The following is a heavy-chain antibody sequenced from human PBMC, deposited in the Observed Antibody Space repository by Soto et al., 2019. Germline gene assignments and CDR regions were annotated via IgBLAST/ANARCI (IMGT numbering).Heavy chain of an antibody. J-gene: IGHJ6*02. Sequence: GGSLRLSCAASGFTFSSYGMHWVRQAPGKGLEWVAVIWYDGSNKYYADSVKGRFTISRDNSKNTLYLQMNSLRAEDTAVYYCARVWTDIVVVPAADDYYYYGMDVWGQGTMVTVSS. V-gene: IGHV3-33*01. CDR3: ARVWTDIVVVPAADDYYYYGMDV. CDR2: IWYDGSNK. CDR1: GFTFSSYG. D-gene: IGHD2-2*01.